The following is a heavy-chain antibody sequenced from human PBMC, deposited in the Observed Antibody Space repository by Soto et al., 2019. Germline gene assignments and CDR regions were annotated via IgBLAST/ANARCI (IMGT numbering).Heavy chain of an antibody. J-gene: IGHJ6*02. V-gene: IGHV4-4*02. CDR1: GASITNSNW. CDR2: IYHSGST. CDR3: ARRYYYGMDV. Sequence: QVQLQESGPGLVKPSGTLSLTCAVSGASITNSNWWSWVRQPPGKGLEWVGEIYHSGSTNYNPSLKSRVTILVDKSKNQFSLKLTSGTAADTAVYYCARRYYYGMDVWGQGTTVTVSS.